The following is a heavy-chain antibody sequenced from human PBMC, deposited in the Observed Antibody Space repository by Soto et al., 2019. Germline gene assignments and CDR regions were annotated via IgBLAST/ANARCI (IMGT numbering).Heavy chain of an antibody. D-gene: IGHD3-3*01. CDR2: IWYDGSKK. Sequence: QVQVVESGGGVVQPGRSLRLSCAASGFTVSSFGMHWVRQAPGKGLEWVSLIWYDGSKKSYGDSVKGRFTISRDNSRNTVYLQMNSLRADDTAVYYCARDASYYSLWSGYYPSRNGMDVWGQGTTLTVSS. V-gene: IGHV3-33*01. J-gene: IGHJ6*02. CDR3: ARDASYYSLWSGYYPSRNGMDV. CDR1: GFTVSSFG.